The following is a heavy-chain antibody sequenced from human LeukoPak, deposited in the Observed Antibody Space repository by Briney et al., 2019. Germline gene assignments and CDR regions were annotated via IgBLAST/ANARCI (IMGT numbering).Heavy chain of an antibody. V-gene: IGHV4-59*08. J-gene: IGHJ4*02. Sequence: SETLSLTCAGYAGSFSGYYWSWIRQPPGKGLEWIAYISDIGSINYNPSLKSRVTISLDTSKNQFSLKLSSVTAADTAVYYCAGHHPRNTVDFWGQGTLVTVSS. CDR2: ISDIGSI. CDR1: AGSFSGYY. D-gene: IGHD2/OR15-2a*01. CDR3: AGHHPRNTVDF.